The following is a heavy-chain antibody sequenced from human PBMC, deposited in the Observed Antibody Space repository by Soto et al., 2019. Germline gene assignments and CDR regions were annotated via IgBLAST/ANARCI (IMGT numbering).Heavy chain of an antibody. V-gene: IGHV2-26*01. CDR2: IFSNDEK. CDR1: GFSLSNGRMG. D-gene: IGHD1-26*01. CDR3: ARIDFGLGAITVDY. J-gene: IGHJ4*02. Sequence: QVTLKESGPVLVKPTETLTLTCTVSGFSLSNGRMGVSWIRQPPGKALEWLAHIFSNDEKSYSTSLKTRLTISKDTSKSQVVLTMTNMDPVDTTTYYCARIDFGLGAITVDYWGQGTLVTVSS.